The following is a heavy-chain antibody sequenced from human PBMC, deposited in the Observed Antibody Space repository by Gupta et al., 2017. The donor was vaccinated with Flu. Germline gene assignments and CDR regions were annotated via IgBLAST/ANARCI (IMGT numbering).Heavy chain of an antibody. D-gene: IGHD4-17*01. Sequence: QVQLQESGPGLVNPSAALSLTCSVSGYSIRTGHYWGWIRQSPGKGLEWIGSIYYSGTTYYNPSLKGRVTITFDTSENQFSLKLYSVTATDTAVYYCARDLGISSVTTWNIWGQGALVTVSS. CDR3: ARDLGISSVTTWNI. V-gene: IGHV4-38-2*02. CDR2: IYYSGTT. CDR1: GYSIRTGHY. J-gene: IGHJ4*02.